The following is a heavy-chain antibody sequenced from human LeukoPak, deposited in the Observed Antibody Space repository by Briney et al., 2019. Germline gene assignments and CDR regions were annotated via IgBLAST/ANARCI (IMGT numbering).Heavy chain of an antibody. CDR3: AKRGVVIRVILVGFHKEAYYFDS. CDR2: ISGSGGST. D-gene: IGHD3-22*01. Sequence: GGSLRLSCAVSGITLSNYGMSWVRQAPGKGLEWVAGISGSGGSTNYAASVKGRFTISRDNPKNTLYLQMNSLRAEDTAVYFCAKRGVVIRVILVGFHKEAYYFDSWGQGALVTVPS. V-gene: IGHV3-23*01. CDR1: GITLSNYG. J-gene: IGHJ4*02.